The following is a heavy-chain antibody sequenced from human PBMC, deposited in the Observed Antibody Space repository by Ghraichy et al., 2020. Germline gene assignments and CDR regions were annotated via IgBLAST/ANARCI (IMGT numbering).Heavy chain of an antibody. CDR2: INPNSGGT. CDR1: GYTFTGYY. Sequence: ASLKVSCKASGYTFTGYYMHWVRQAPGQGLEWMGWINPNSGGTNYAQKFQGRVTMTRDTSISTAYMELSRLRSDDTAVYYCARESRIAVAGTVDYYYGMDVWGQGTTVTVSS. V-gene: IGHV1-2*02. D-gene: IGHD6-19*01. CDR3: ARESRIAVAGTVDYYYGMDV. J-gene: IGHJ6*02.